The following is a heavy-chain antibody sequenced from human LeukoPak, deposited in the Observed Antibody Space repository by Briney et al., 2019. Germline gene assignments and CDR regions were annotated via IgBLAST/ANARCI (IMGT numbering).Heavy chain of an antibody. J-gene: IGHJ3*02. CDR2: ISAYNGNT. D-gene: IGHD1-26*01. V-gene: IGHV1-18*01. CDR3: ARKIRTSGSPLTNAFDI. Sequence: GASVKVSCKASGYTFTSYGISWVRQAPGQGLEWMGWISAYNGNTNYAQKLQGRVTMTTDTSTSTAYMELRSLRSDDTAVYYCARKIRTSGSPLTNAFDIWGQGTMVTVSS. CDR1: GYTFTSYG.